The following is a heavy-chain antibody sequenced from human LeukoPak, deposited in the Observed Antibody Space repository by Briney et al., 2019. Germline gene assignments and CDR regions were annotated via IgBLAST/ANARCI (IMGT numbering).Heavy chain of an antibody. Sequence: PSETLSLTCTVSGGSINSSSYYWSWIRQPPGKGLGWNGYIYYSGSTNYNRSLKSRVTISVDTSKNQFSLKLSSVTAADTAVYYCASPRRDGYIDAFDIWGQGTMVTVSS. CDR3: ASPRRDGYIDAFDI. J-gene: IGHJ3*02. CDR2: IYYSGST. D-gene: IGHD5-24*01. CDR1: GGSINSSSYY. V-gene: IGHV4-61*01.